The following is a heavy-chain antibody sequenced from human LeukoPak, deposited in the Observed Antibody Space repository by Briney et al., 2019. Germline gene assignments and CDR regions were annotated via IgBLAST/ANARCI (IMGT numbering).Heavy chain of an antibody. J-gene: IGHJ6*03. CDR1: GFTFSSYG. CDR3: AKGGGITIFAVALGYYYYMDV. V-gene: IGHV3-30*02. Sequence: GGSLRLSCAASGFTFSSYGMHWVRQAPGKGLEWVAFIRYDGSNKYYADSVKGRFTISRDNSKNTLYLQMNSLRAEDTAVYYCAKGGGITIFAVALGYYYYMDVWGKGTTVTVSS. CDR2: IRYDGSNK. D-gene: IGHD3-3*01.